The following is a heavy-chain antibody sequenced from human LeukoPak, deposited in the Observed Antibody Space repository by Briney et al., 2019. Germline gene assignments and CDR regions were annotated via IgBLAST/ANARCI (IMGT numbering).Heavy chain of an antibody. CDR2: IYYSGST. CDR3: ARDYDSSGYYRYYGMDV. CDR1: GGSISSYY. J-gene: IGHJ6*02. V-gene: IGHV4-59*01. Sequence: SETLSLTCTVSGGSISSYYWSWIRQTPGKGLAWTGYIYYSGSTNYNPSLKSRVTISVDTSKNQFSLKLSSVTAADTAVYYCARDYDSSGYYRYYGMDVWGQGTTVTVSS. D-gene: IGHD3-22*01.